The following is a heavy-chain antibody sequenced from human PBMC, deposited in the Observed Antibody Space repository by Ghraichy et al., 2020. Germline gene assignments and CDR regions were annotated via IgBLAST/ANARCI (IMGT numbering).Heavy chain of an antibody. CDR2: IYYSGST. V-gene: IGHV4-59*01. J-gene: IGHJ6*03. CDR1: GGSISSYY. D-gene: IGHD6-6*01. CDR3: ARDRVVGGHYYMDV. Sequence: SETLSLTCTVSGGSISSYYWSWIRQPPGKGLEWIGYIYYSGSTNYNPSLKSRVTISVDTSKNQFSLKLSSVTAADTAVYYCARDRVVGGHYYMDVWGKGTTVTVSS.